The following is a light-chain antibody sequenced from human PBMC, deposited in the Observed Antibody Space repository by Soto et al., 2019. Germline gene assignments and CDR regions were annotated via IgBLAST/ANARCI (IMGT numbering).Light chain of an antibody. J-gene: IGKJ2*01. CDR3: QQRSNWPRNA. Sequence: EIVLTQSPATLSLSPGERATLSCRASQSVSRHLAWYQQKPGQAPRLLIYDISYRATGLPARFSGSGSGTDFTLTISSLEPEDFAVYYCQQRSNWPRNAFGQGTKLEIK. CDR1: QSVSRH. CDR2: DIS. V-gene: IGKV3-11*01.